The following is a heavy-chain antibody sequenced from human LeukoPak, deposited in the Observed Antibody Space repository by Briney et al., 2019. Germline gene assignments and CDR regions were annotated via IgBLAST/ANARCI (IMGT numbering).Heavy chain of an antibody. CDR1: GGSISSYY. V-gene: IGHV4-59*01. Sequence: SETLSLTCTVSGGSISSYYWSWIRQPPGKGLEWIGYIYYSGSTNYNPSLKSRVTISVDTSKNQFSLKLSSVTAADTAVYYCARDLYYDILTGYYWGQGTLVTVSS. CDR2: IYYSGST. CDR3: ARDLYYDILTGYY. J-gene: IGHJ4*02. D-gene: IGHD3-9*01.